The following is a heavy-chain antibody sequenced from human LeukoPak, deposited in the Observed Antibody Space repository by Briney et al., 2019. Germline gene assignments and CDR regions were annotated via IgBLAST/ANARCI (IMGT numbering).Heavy chain of an antibody. Sequence: GGSLRLSCAASGFTLSSYAMSWVRQAPGKGLEWVSAISVSGNTYHADSVKGRFTISRDSSKNTLYLQMNRLRAEDTAVYYCAKFVGGITMVRGVSSVFDYWGQGTLVTVSS. CDR1: GFTLSSYA. CDR3: AKFVGGITMVRGVSSVFDY. V-gene: IGHV3-23*01. J-gene: IGHJ4*02. D-gene: IGHD3-10*01. CDR2: ISVSGNT.